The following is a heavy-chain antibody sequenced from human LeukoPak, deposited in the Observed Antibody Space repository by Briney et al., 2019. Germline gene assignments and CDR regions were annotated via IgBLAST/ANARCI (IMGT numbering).Heavy chain of an antibody. J-gene: IGHJ4*02. V-gene: IGHV3-64D*09. D-gene: IGHD3-10*01. CDR2: IGSSGGST. CDR3: VTDSRDSGRGGDFDY. Sequence: GGSLRLSCSASGFTFSSSAMHCVRQAPGKGLEYVSAIGSSGGSTYYAASVEGRFTISRDNSKNPLSLQMSRLRAEDPAVYYCVTDSRDSGRGGDFDYWGQGGLVTVSS. CDR1: GFTFSSSA.